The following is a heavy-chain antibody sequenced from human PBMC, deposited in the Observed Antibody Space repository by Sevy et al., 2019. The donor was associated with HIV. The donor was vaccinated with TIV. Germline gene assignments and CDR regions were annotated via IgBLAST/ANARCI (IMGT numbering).Heavy chain of an antibody. CDR2: IGGSDDRT. CDR1: GFSFSSYT. D-gene: IGHD4-17*01. CDR3: AKDYGDFKNWFDS. V-gene: IGHV3-23*01. Sequence: GGSLRLSCAASGFSFSSYTMAWVRQAPGKGLEWVSSIGGSDDRTFYAGPVKGRFTISRDNSKNGLHLQMNSLRAEDTAVYYCAKDYGDFKNWFDSWGQGTLVTVSS. J-gene: IGHJ5*01.